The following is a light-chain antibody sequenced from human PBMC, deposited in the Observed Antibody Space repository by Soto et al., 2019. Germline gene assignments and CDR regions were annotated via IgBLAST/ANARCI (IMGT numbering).Light chain of an antibody. CDR3: QQYGSSPIT. J-gene: IGKJ5*01. Sequence: EIVLTQSPGTLSLSPGERATLSYWFCQSVSSSYLAWYQQKPGQAPRLLISGASIRATGIPDRFRGSGSGTDFTRTISSLEPEDFAVYYCQQYGSSPITFGQGTRLEI. CDR2: GAS. CDR1: QSVSSSY. V-gene: IGKV3-20*01.